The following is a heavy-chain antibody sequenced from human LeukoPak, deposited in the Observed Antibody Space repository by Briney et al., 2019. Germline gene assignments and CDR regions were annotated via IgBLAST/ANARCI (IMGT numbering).Heavy chain of an antibody. Sequence: GGSLRLSCAASGFTFSSYGMHWVRQAPGKGLEWVAVIWYDGSNKYYADSVKGRFTISRDNSKNTLYLQMNSLRAEDTAVYYCARDFVAAAGVLDPWGQGTLVTVSS. CDR1: GFTFSSYG. CDR3: ARDFVAAAGVLDP. J-gene: IGHJ5*02. D-gene: IGHD6-13*01. V-gene: IGHV3-33*08. CDR2: IWYDGSNK.